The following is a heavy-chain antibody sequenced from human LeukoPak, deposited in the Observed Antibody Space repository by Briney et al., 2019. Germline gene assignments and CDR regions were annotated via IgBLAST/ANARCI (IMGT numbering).Heavy chain of an antibody. CDR3: AREDIYGYSEDY. J-gene: IGHJ4*02. V-gene: IGHV3-21*01. Sequence: GGSLRLSCSASGFTFSTYAMHWVRQAPGKGLEWVSSISGTSSYIYYADSVKGRFTISRDNAKNSLYLQMNSLRAEDTAVYYCAREDIYGYSEDYWGQGTLVTVSS. CDR1: GFTFSTYA. CDR2: ISGTSSYI. D-gene: IGHD5-18*01.